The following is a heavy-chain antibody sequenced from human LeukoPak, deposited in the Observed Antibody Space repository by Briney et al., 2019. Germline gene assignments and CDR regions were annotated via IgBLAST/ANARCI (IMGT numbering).Heavy chain of an antibody. CDR2: IRYDGSNK. D-gene: IGHD6-6*01. CDR1: GFIFSSYG. CDR3: AKDWVDRPGQLSNYYYYIDV. V-gene: IGHV3-30*02. J-gene: IGHJ6*03. Sequence: AGGSLRLSCAASGFIFSSYGMHWVRLAPGKGLEWVAFIRYDGSNKYYADSVKGRFTISRDNSKNTLYLQMNSLRDEDTAVYYCAKDWVDRPGQLSNYYYYIDVWGKGTTVTVSS.